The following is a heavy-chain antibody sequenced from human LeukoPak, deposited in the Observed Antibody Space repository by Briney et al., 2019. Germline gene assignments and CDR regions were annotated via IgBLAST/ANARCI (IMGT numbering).Heavy chain of an antibody. CDR3: ARHSVAMYYYDSSDYRNNWFDP. J-gene: IGHJ5*02. D-gene: IGHD3-22*01. Sequence: GGSLRLSCAASGFTFSNYAMSWVRQAPGKGLEWVSAISGSGGSTYYADSVQGRLTISRDNSKNTLYLLMNSLRAEDTAIYYCARHSVAMYYYDSSDYRNNWFDPWGQGTLVTVSS. CDR1: GFTFSNYA. V-gene: IGHV3-23*01. CDR2: ISGSGGST.